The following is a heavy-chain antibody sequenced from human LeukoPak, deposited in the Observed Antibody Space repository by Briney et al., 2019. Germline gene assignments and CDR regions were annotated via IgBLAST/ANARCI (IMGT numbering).Heavy chain of an antibody. V-gene: IGHV4-38-2*01. CDR1: GYSISRGYY. D-gene: IGHD3-10*01. CDR3: ARAGWIITSGFDY. CDR2: IYHTGST. Sequence: SETLSLTCGVSGYSISRGYYWAWIRPPPGKGLEWIGTIYHTGSTYYTPSLGRRVTISVDTSENEFSLNLNSVTAADTAVYHCARAGWIITSGFDYWGQGALVTVSS. J-gene: IGHJ4*02.